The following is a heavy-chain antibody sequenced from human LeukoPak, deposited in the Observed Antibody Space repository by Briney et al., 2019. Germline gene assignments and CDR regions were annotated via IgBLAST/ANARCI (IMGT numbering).Heavy chain of an antibody. Sequence: EASVKVSCKASGYTFTGYYMHWVRQAPGQGLEWMGWINPNSGGTNYAEKFQGRVTMTRDTSISTAYMELSRLRSEDTAVYYCARGTISSGWYYYYYYMDVWGKGTTVTISS. CDR2: INPNSGGT. CDR1: GYTFTGYY. D-gene: IGHD6-19*01. CDR3: ARGTISSGWYYYYYYMDV. V-gene: IGHV1-2*02. J-gene: IGHJ6*03.